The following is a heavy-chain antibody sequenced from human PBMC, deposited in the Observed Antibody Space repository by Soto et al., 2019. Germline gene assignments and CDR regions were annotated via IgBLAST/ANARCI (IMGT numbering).Heavy chain of an antibody. CDR3: ARPTGGSSSGRYYYGMDV. J-gene: IGHJ6*02. CDR2: IIPIFGTA. D-gene: IGHD6-13*01. CDR1: GGTFSSYA. Sequence: QVQLVQSGAEVKKPGSSVKVSCKASGGTFSSYAISWVRQAPGQGLEWMGGIIPIFGTANYAQKFQGRVTITADESTSTAYMGLSSLRSEDTAVYYCARPTGGSSSGRYYYGMDVWGQGTTVTVSS. V-gene: IGHV1-69*01.